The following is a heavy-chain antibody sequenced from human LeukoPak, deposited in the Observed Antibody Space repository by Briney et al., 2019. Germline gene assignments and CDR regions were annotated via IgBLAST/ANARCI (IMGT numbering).Heavy chain of an antibody. D-gene: IGHD3-3*01. CDR3: TRYDSSRFDP. CDR1: GFTFSGYG. J-gene: IGHJ5*02. CDR2: IAFDGSRK. Sequence: PGRSLRLSCAASGFTFSGYGMHWVRQAPGKGLEWVTGIAFDGSRKHYADSVKGRFTISRDNSRNTMDLQMNSLTVEDTAVYHCTRYDSSRFDPWGQGTLVIVSS. V-gene: IGHV3-30*03.